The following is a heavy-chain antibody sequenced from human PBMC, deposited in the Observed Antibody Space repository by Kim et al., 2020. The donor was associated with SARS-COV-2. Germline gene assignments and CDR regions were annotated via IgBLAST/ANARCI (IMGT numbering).Heavy chain of an antibody. CDR1: GGSLTGYS. V-gene: IGHV4-59*13. J-gene: IGHJ6*01. CDR3: GRSGHDVWSGSPSIYYYG. CDR2: IYYSGTT. D-gene: IGHD3-3*01. Sequence: SETLSLTCTVSGGSLTGYSWSWIRQPPGKGLELIGYIYYSGTTNYNPSLRSRVTISADTSKNQFSLKLTSVTAADTAVYYCGRSGHDVWSGSPSIYYYG.